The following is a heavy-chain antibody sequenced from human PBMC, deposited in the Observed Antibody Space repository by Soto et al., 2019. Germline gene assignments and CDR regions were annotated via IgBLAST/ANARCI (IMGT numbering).Heavy chain of an antibody. J-gene: IGHJ4*02. CDR2: IKQDGSEK. V-gene: IGHV3-7*01. D-gene: IGHD3-3*01. Sequence: GGSQRLSCAASGFTFSSYWMSWVRQAPGKGLEWVANIKQDGSEKYYVDSVKGRFTISRDNAKNSLYLQMNSLRAEDTAVYYCARSYYDFWSGPPANWGQGTLVTVSS. CDR1: GFTFSSYW. CDR3: ARSYYDFWSGPPAN.